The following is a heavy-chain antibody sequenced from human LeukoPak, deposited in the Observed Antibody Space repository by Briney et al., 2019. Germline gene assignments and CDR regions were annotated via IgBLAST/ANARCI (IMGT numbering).Heavy chain of an antibody. CDR1: RDSFSVYY. CDR2: INHSGST. J-gene: IGHJ4*02. V-gene: IGHV4-34*01. Sequence: WETLSHSRALSRDSFSVYYRSEIRPPPGKGVECGGKINHSGSTNYNPSLKSRVTISVDTSKNQSSLKLSSVTAADTAVYYCARDRVTYDYDSSGRRDYWGQGTLVTVSS. D-gene: IGHD3-22*01. CDR3: ARDRVTYDYDSSGRRDY.